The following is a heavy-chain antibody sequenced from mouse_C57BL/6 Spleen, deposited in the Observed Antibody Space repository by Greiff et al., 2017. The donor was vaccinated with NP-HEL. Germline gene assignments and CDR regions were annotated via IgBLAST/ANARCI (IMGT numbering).Heavy chain of an antibody. CDR2: INPNNGGT. V-gene: IGHV1-26*01. CDR3: AIYPPIYYGSSYWYFDV. CDR1: GYTFTDYY. Sequence: EVQLQQSGPELVKPGASVKISCKASGYTFTDYYMNWVQQSHGKSLEWIGDINPNNGGTSYNQKLKGKATLTVAKSSSTASMELRSLTSEDSAVYYCAIYPPIYYGSSYWYFDVWGTGTTVTVAS. J-gene: IGHJ1*03. D-gene: IGHD1-1*01.